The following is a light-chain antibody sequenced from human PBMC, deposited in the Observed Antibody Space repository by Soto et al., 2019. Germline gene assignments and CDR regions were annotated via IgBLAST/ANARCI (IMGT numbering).Light chain of an antibody. CDR1: SSNIGAGYD. V-gene: IGLV1-40*01. CDR3: QSYDSSLSGSRV. Sequence: QSVLTQPPSVSGAPGQRVTISCTGSSSNIGAGYDVHWYQQLPGTAPKLLIYGNTNRPSGVPDRFSGSKSGTSASLAITGLQAEDEADYYCQSYDSSLSGSRVFGNGTMLTVL. J-gene: IGLJ1*01. CDR2: GNT.